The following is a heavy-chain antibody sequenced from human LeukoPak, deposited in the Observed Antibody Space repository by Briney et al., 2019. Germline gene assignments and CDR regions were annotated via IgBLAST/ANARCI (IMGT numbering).Heavy chain of an antibody. J-gene: IGHJ4*02. CDR2: IYYSGST. CDR1: GGSISSSSYY. D-gene: IGHD6-6*01. V-gene: IGHV4-39*07. Sequence: PSETLSLTCTVSGGSISSSSYYWGWIRQPPGKGLEWIGSIYYSGSTYYNPSLKSRVTISVDTSKNQFSLKLSSVTAADTAVYYCARDQYSIAARQFDYWGQGTLVTVSS. CDR3: ARDQYSIAARQFDY.